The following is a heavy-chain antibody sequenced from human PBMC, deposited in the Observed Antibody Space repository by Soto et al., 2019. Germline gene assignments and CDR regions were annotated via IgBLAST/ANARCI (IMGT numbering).Heavy chain of an antibody. D-gene: IGHD5-12*01. Sequence: GGSLRLSCAASGFTFSSYWMSWVRQAPGKGLEWVANIKQDGSEKYYVDSVKGRFTISRDNAKNTLYLQMNSLRAEDTAVYHCAKDLASHVNIVATYPLWGQGTLVTVSS. V-gene: IGHV3-7*01. J-gene: IGHJ4*02. CDR1: GFTFSSYW. CDR2: IKQDGSEK. CDR3: AKDLASHVNIVATYPL.